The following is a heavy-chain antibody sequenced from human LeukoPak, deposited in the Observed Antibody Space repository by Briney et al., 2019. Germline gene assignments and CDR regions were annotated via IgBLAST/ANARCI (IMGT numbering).Heavy chain of an antibody. V-gene: IGHV4-34*01. J-gene: IGHJ4*02. D-gene: IGHD2-2*02. CDR2: INHSGST. CDR1: GGSFSGYY. Sequence: SETLSLTCAVYGGSFSGYYWSLLRQPPGKGLEWIGEINHSGSTNYNPSLKSRVTISVDTSKNQFSLKLSSVAAADTAVYYCARRTIYYYFDYWGQGTLVTVSS. CDR3: ARRTIYYYFDY.